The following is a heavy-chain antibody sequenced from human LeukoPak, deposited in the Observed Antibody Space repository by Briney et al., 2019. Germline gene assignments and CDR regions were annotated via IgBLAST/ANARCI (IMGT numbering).Heavy chain of an antibody. D-gene: IGHD3-22*01. V-gene: IGHV4-59*01. CDR2: IHYSGST. CDR1: GGSISSYY. J-gene: IGHJ5*02. Sequence: SETLSLTCTVSGGSISSYYWSWIRQPPGKGLEWIGYIHYSGSTNYNPSLKSRVTISVDTSKNQFSLKLSSVTAADTAVYYCAREYYYDSSGYYPSYYNWFDPWGQGTLVTVSS. CDR3: AREYYYDSSGYYPSYYNWFDP.